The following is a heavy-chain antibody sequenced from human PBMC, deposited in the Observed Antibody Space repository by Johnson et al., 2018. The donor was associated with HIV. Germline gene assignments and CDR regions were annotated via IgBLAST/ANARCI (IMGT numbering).Heavy chain of an antibody. V-gene: IGHV3-66*02. CDR1: GFSVSDSY. CDR3: AKDRNWGRLFDGFDI. D-gene: IGHD7-27*01. Sequence: VQLVESGGGLVQPGGSLRLSCGASGFSVSDSYMNWVRQAPGQGLAWVSVLYSGGNTYYADSVKGRFTISRDSSKNTLYLQMNSLRPEDTAVYYCAKDRNWGRLFDGFDIWGRGTMVTVSS. CDR2: LYSGGNT. J-gene: IGHJ3*02.